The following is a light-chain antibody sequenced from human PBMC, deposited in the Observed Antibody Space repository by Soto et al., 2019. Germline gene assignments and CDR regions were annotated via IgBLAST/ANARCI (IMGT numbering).Light chain of an antibody. V-gene: IGLV2-11*01. CDR3: SSYAGNNNFV. CDR2: DVT. CDR1: ISDVAGYNY. Sequence: QSALTQPRSVSGSPGQSVSISCTGTISDVAGYNYVCWYQHHPGKAPKLLISDVTKRPSWVPDRFSGSKSGNTASLTISELKAEDEADYYCSSYAGNNNFVFGGGTKLTVL. J-gene: IGLJ2*01.